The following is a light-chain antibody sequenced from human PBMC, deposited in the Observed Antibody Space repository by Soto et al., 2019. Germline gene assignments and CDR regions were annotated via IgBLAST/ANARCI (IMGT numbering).Light chain of an antibody. CDR3: QQYDKLPFT. V-gene: IGKV1-33*01. CDR2: DAS. J-gene: IGKJ3*01. CDR1: QDISNY. Sequence: DIQMTQSPPSLSASVGDRVSITCQASQDISNYLNWYQQKPGKAPKLLIYDASNLQTGVPPRFSGSGSGTDFTFTISSLQPEDIATYYCQQYDKLPFTFGPGTKVDIK.